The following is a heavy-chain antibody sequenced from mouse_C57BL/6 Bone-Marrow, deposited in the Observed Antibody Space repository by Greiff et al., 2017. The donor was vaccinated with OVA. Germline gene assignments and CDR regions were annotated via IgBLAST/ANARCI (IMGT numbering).Heavy chain of an antibody. CDR1: GFTFSDYG. V-gene: IGHV5-15*01. Sequence: EVQRVESGGGLVQPGGSLKLSCAASGFTFSDYGMAWVRQAPRKGPEWVAFISNLAYSIYYADTVTGRFTISRENAKNTLYLDMSSLRSEDTAMYYCARRDYSNYFFAYWGQGTLVTVSA. J-gene: IGHJ3*01. D-gene: IGHD2-5*01. CDR2: ISNLAYSI. CDR3: ARRDYSNYFFAY.